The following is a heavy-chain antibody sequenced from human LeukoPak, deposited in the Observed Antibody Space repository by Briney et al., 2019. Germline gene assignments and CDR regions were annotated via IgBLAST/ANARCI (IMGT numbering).Heavy chain of an antibody. V-gene: IGHV6-1*01. Sequence: SQTLSLTCAISGDSVSSNSGTWNWIRQSPSRGLEWLGRTYYRSTWYNDYAVSVRGRITVNPDTSKNQFSLHLNSATPEDTAVYYCARRLTQYDCFDPWGQGILVTVSS. CDR1: GDSVSSNSGT. CDR3: ARRLTQYDCFDP. J-gene: IGHJ5*02. CDR2: TYYRSTWYN. D-gene: IGHD2-2*01.